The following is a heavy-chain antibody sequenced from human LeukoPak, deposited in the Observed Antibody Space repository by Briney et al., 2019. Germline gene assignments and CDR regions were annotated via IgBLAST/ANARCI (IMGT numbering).Heavy chain of an antibody. Sequence: SETLSLTCTVSGGSISSYYWSWTRQPAGKGLEWIGRIYTSGSTNYNPSLKSRVTMSVDTSKNQLSLKLSSVTAADTAVYYCARERYYYDSSGYYYLVFDYWGQGTLVTVSS. CDR2: IYTSGST. V-gene: IGHV4-4*07. CDR3: ARERYYYDSSGYYYLVFDY. CDR1: GGSISSYY. J-gene: IGHJ4*02. D-gene: IGHD3-22*01.